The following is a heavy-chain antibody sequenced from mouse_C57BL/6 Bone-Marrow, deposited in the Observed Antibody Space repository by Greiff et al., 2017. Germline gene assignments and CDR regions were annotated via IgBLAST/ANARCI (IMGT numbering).Heavy chain of an antibody. Sequence: EVKVVESGPELVKPGASEKISCKASGYSFTDYTMSWVKQSNGKSLEWIGVLNPNYGTTSYNQKFKGKDTLTVDKSSSTAYMQLNSLTSEDAAVYYSARFPLRGYAYWGTGTLVTVSA. CDR1: GYSFTDYT. D-gene: IGHD1-2*01. V-gene: IGHV1-39*01. CDR3: ARFPLRGYAY. CDR2: LNPNYGTT. J-gene: IGHJ3*01.